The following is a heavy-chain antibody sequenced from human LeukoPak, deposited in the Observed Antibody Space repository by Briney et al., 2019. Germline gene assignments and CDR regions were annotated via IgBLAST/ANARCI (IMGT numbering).Heavy chain of an antibody. CDR2: ISYSGST. Sequence: RSATLSLTRTVAGGSISSHNCGLIRLPPGDRLWWSVFISYSGSTTYNPSLKSQVTISVDTPKTQSVLQLSSLTAADAAVYYWSRGDYGRNSAYYYYYMDVWGKGTTVTVSS. V-gene: IGHV4-59*11. J-gene: IGHJ6*03. D-gene: IGHD4-23*01. CDR1: GGSISSHN. CDR3: SRGDYGRNSAYYYYYMDV.